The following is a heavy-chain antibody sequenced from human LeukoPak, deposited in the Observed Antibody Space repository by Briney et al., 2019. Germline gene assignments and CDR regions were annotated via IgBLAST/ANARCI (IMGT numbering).Heavy chain of an antibody. J-gene: IGHJ4*02. CDR2: ISSSGSTI. V-gene: IGHV3-48*03. CDR3: ARASWTTLSYFDY. CDR1: GFTFSSYE. Sequence: GGSLRLSCAASGFTFSSYEMNWVRQAPGKGLEWVSYISSSGSTIYYADSVKGRFTISRDNAKNSLYLQMNSLRAEDTAVYYCARASWTTLSYFDYWGQGTLVTVSS. D-gene: IGHD1-1*01.